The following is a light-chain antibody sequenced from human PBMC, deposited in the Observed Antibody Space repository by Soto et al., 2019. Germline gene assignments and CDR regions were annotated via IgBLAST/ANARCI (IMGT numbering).Light chain of an antibody. V-gene: IGKV3D-20*01. CDR3: QQYGSSPFT. J-gene: IGKJ3*01. Sequence: EIVLTQSPATLSLSPGERATLSCGASQRVSSSFLAWYQQKPGLAPRLLIYDASRRATGIPDRFSGSGSVTDFTLTISRLEPEDFAEYYCQQYGSSPFTFGPGTKVDIK. CDR2: DAS. CDR1: QRVSSSF.